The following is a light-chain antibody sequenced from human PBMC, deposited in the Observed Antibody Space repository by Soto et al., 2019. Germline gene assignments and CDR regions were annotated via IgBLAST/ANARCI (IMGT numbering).Light chain of an antibody. J-gene: IGKJ2*01. CDR1: QTFNNY. CDR3: QQSYTSQQT. Sequence: DIPMPQSPSSLSVSVGDTVSISCGAGQTFNNYLNWYQHKPGKVPKLLTYAATALQSGVPSRFSASASGTDFTLTIINVQPEDCGTYYCQQSYTSQQTFGQGTKLEI. V-gene: IGKV1-39*01. CDR2: AAT.